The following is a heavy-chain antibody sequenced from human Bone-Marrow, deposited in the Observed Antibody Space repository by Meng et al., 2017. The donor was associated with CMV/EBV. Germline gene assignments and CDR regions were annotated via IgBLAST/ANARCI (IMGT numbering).Heavy chain of an antibody. CDR3: ARVPRGSARISYYYGMDV. CDR2: ISYDGSNK. J-gene: IGHJ6*02. V-gene: IGHV3-30*03. CDR1: GFTFSSYS. Sequence: GESLKISCAASGFTFSSYSMNWVRQAPGKGLEWVAVISYDGSNKYYADSVKGRFTISRDNSKNTLYLQMNSLRAEDTAVYYCARVPRGSARISYYYGMDVWGQGTTVTVSS. D-gene: IGHD3-10*01.